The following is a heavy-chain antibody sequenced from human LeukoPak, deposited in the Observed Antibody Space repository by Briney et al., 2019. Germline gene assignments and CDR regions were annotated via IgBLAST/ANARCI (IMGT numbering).Heavy chain of an antibody. J-gene: IGHJ4*02. CDR1: GFIFNKAW. CDR2: IKSNNDGRTT. Sequence: GGSLRLSCAASGFIFNKAWMNWVRQAPGKGPEWVGRIKSNNDGRTTDYASPVEGRFIISRDDSKNIIYLQMNRLIIDDTAIYYCTPVMVEDRGFWGQGTLVTVSA. CDR3: TPVMVEDRGF. D-gene: IGHD2-21*01. V-gene: IGHV3-15*01.